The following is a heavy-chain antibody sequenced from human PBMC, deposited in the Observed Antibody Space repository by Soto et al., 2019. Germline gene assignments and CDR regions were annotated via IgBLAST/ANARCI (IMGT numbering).Heavy chain of an antibody. V-gene: IGHV4-61*01. CDR1: GGSVSSGSYY. D-gene: IGHD1-26*01. CDR3: AREHSGSYYS. J-gene: IGHJ4*02. CDR2: IYYSGST. Sequence: QVQLQESGPGLVKPSETLSLTCTVSGGSVSSGSYYWSWIRQPPGKGLEWMGYIYYSGSTNYNPSLKSRVTISVDTSKNQFSLKLSSVTAADTAVYYCAREHSGSYYSWGQGTLVTVSS.